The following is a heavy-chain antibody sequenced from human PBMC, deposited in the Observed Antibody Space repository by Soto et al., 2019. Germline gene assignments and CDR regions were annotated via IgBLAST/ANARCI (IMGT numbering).Heavy chain of an antibody. CDR3: ARAPVLDFLPVFYTTGSVVFDI. Sequence: GASVKVSCKASGYTFTSYYMHWVRQAPGQGLEWMGIINPSGGSTSYAQKFQGRVTMTRDTSTSTVYMELSSLRSEDTAVYYCARAPVLDFLPVFYTTGSVVFDIWGQGTRVT. V-gene: IGHV1-46*03. J-gene: IGHJ3*02. D-gene: IGHD3-9*01. CDR2: INPSGGST. CDR1: GYTFTSYY.